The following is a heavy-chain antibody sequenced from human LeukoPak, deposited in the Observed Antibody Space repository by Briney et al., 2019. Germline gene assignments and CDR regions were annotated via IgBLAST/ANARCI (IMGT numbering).Heavy chain of an antibody. V-gene: IGHV3-23*01. CDR2: ISGSGGST. J-gene: IGHJ3*02. CDR1: GFTLSNFA. Sequence: GRSLRLSCAASGFTLSNFAVSWVRQAPGKGLEWVSAISGSGGSTYYADSVKGRFTISRDNSKNTLYLQMNSLRAEDTAVYYCAKSPAVDAAFDIWGQGTMVTVSS. D-gene: IGHD4-23*01. CDR3: AKSPAVDAAFDI.